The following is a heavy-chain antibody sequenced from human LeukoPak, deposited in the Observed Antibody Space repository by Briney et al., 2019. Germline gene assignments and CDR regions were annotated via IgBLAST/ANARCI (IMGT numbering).Heavy chain of an antibody. V-gene: IGHV4-34*01. Sequence: PSETLSLTCAVYGGSFSGYYWSWIRQPPGKGLGWIGEINHSGSTNYNPSLKSRVTISVDTSKNQFSLKLSSVTAADTAVYYCASPGRYCSGGSCDYDAFDIWGQGTMVTVSS. CDR2: INHSGST. CDR1: GGSFSGYY. D-gene: IGHD2-15*01. J-gene: IGHJ3*02. CDR3: ASPGRYCSGGSCDYDAFDI.